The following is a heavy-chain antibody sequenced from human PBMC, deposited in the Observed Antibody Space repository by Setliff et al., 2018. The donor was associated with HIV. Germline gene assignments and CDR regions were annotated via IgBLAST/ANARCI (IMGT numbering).Heavy chain of an antibody. J-gene: IGHJ4*02. CDR2: IYYSGST. Sequence: SETLSLTCTVSGGSISSHYWSWIRQPPGKGLEWIGSIYYSGSTNYNPSLKSRVTISVDTSKNQFSLKLSSVTAADTAIYYCARDPGITAAGTEYFDSWGQGTLVTVSS. CDR3: ARDPGITAAGTEYFDS. CDR1: GGSISSHY. V-gene: IGHV4-59*11. D-gene: IGHD6-13*01.